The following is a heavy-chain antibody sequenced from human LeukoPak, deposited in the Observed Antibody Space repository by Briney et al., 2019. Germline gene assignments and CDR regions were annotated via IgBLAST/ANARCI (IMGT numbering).Heavy chain of an antibody. CDR1: GGSISSSSYY. J-gene: IGHJ6*02. D-gene: IGHD2-2*02. Sequence: KTSETLSLTCTVSGGSISSSSYYWGWIRQPPGKGLEWIGSIYYSGSTYYNPSLKSRVTISVDTSKNQFSLELSSVTVADTAVYYCARLTQGWVCSSTSCYSDVWGQGTTVTVSS. CDR3: ARLTQGWVCSSTSCYSDV. V-gene: IGHV4-39*07. CDR2: IYYSGST.